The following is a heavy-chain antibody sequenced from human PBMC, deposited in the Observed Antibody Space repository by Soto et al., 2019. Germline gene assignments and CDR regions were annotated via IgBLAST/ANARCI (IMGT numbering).Heavy chain of an antibody. V-gene: IGHV3-9*01. J-gene: IGHJ4*02. Sequence: EMQLVESGGGSVQPGRSLRLSCAASGFSFDDCGMHWVRQGPGKGMEWVSGISWNSGDIYYADSVKGRFTISRDNAKKSLYLQMNSLRTEDTALYYCAKDNDLDRDGPFDYWGQGILVTFSS. D-gene: IGHD2-2*03. CDR1: GFSFDDCG. CDR3: AKDNDLDRDGPFDY. CDR2: ISWNSGDI.